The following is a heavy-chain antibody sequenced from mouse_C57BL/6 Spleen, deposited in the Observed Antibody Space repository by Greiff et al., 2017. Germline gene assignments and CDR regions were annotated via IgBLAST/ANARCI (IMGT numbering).Heavy chain of an antibody. CDR2: ISNLAYSI. Sequence: EVHLVESGGGLVQPGGSLKLSCAASGFTFSDYGMAWVRQAPRKGPEWVAFISNLAYSIYYADTVTGRFTISRENAKNTLYLEMSSLRSEDTAMYYCARQIYYGNYWYFDVWGTGTTVTVSS. J-gene: IGHJ1*03. CDR1: GFTFSDYG. CDR3: ARQIYYGNYWYFDV. D-gene: IGHD2-1*01. V-gene: IGHV5-15*01.